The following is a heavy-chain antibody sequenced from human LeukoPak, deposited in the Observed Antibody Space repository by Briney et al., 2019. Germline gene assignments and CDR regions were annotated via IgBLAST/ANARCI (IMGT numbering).Heavy chain of an antibody. J-gene: IGHJ3*01. D-gene: IGHD6-13*01. Sequence: PGGSLRLSCAASGFTFSSYAMSWVRQAPGKGLEWVSAISGSGGSTYYADSVKGRFTISRDKSKNTLYLQMNSLGAEDTAVYYCAKDRSSSWSLDAFDVWGQGTMVTVSS. V-gene: IGHV3-23*01. CDR2: ISGSGGST. CDR1: GFTFSSYA. CDR3: AKDRSSSWSLDAFDV.